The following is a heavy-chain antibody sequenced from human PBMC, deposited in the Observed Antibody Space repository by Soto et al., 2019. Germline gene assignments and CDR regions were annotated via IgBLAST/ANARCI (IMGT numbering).Heavy chain of an antibody. Sequence: QVQLVQSGAEVKSAGSSVKVSCKASGDTFNFYSINWVRQAPGLGLEWVGRVNPILSMSNYAQRFQGRVTMTADTSTGTAYMELRSLRSEDTAIYYCASNSGSGYRAFDSWGQGALVTVSS. D-gene: IGHD3-10*01. CDR1: GDTFNFYS. V-gene: IGHV1-69*02. CDR3: ASNSGSGYRAFDS. J-gene: IGHJ4*02. CDR2: VNPILSMS.